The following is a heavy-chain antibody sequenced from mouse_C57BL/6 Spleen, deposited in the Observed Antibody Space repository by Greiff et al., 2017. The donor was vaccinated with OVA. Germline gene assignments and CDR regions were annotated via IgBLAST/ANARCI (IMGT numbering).Heavy chain of an antibody. D-gene: IGHD2-1*01. CDR3: ARSAMVRGFFDY. V-gene: IGHV1-42*01. CDR1: GYSFTGYY. CDR2: INPSTGGT. Sequence: EVQLQESGPELVKPGASVKISCKASGYSFTGYYMNWVKQSPEKSLEWIGEINPSTGGTTYNQKFKAKATLTVDKSSSTAYMQLKSLTSEDSAVYYCARSAMVRGFFDYWGQGTTLTVSS. J-gene: IGHJ2*01.